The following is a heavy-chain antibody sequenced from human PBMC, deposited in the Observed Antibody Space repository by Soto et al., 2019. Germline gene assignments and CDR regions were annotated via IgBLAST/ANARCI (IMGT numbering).Heavy chain of an antibody. J-gene: IGHJ6*02. CDR3: ARARSDSAGCSLGRRLDV. CDR2: IFFTGAT. CDR1: GDSVTFGHHY. D-gene: IGHD2-15*01. V-gene: IGHV4-61*01. Sequence: QVQLQESGPGLVKPSGTLSLICIVSGDSVTFGHHYWSWIRQPPGKGLEWIGHIFFTGATNYSPSLKSRVTMSVDSSKSQFSLNLTSVAAAASAIYYCARARSDSAGCSLGRRLDVWGQGTPVTVSS.